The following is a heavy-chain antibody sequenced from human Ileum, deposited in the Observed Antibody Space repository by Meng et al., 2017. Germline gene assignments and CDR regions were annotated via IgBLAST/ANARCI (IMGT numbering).Heavy chain of an antibody. CDR3: ARGGGGGWPNWFDP. CDR2: VYNTGNT. J-gene: IGHJ5*02. D-gene: IGHD6-19*01. V-gene: IGHV4-61*01. CDR1: GGSVSSANSY. Sequence: QGRQKGPGQGVVRSWETPSLTCPASGGSVSSANSYWSWIRQTPGKGLEWIGYVYNTGNTNSNPSLRSRLTMSVDTSNSQFSLKLTSVTAADTAVYYCARGGGGGWPNWFDPWGQGTLVTVSS.